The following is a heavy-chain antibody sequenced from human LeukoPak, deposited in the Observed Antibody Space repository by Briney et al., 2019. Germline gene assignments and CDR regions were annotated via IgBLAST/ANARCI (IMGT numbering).Heavy chain of an antibody. J-gene: IGHJ4*02. CDR3: AKVRGYGDYLGADY. D-gene: IGHD4-17*01. V-gene: IGHV3-21*01. Sequence: GGSLRLSCAASGFTFSSYSMNWVRQAPGKGLEWVSSISSSSSYIYYADSVKGRFTISRDNAKNSLYLQMNSLRAEDTAVYYCAKVRGYGDYLGADYWGQGTLVTVSS. CDR2: ISSSSSYI. CDR1: GFTFSSYS.